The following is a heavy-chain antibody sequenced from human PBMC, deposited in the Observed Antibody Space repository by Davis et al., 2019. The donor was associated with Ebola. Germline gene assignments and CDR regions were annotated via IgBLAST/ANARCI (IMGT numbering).Heavy chain of an antibody. D-gene: IGHD6-19*01. Sequence: ASVKVSCKASGYTFTGYGLNWVRQAPGQRLEWMGWINAGNGNTKYSQKFQGRVTITRDTSASTAYMELSSLRSEDTAVYYCARDSSGWYYFDYWGQGTLVTVSS. J-gene: IGHJ4*02. V-gene: IGHV1-3*01. CDR1: GYTFTGYG. CDR2: INAGNGNT. CDR3: ARDSSGWYYFDY.